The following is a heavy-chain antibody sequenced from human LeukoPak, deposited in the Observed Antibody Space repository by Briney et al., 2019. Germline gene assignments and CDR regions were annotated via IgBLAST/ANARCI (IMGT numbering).Heavy chain of an antibody. CDR1: GGSISSSSYY. V-gene: IGHV4-39*07. J-gene: IGHJ4*02. D-gene: IGHD3-10*01. CDR2: IYYSGST. CDR3: ASIRAKGVRGPPDYFDY. Sequence: SETLSLTCTVSGGSISSSSYYWGWIRQPPGKGLEWIGSIYYSGSTYYNPSLKSRVTISVDTSKNQFSLKLSSVTAADTAVYYCASIRAKGVRGPPDYFDYWGQGILVTVSS.